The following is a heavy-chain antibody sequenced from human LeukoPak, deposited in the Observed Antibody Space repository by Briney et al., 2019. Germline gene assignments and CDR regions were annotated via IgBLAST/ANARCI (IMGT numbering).Heavy chain of an antibody. CDR3: ARVGIAAAGTIDVDY. Sequence: ASVKVSCKASGYTFTSYGISWVRQAPGQGLEWMGWISAYNGNTNYAQKLQGRVTMTTDTSTSTAYMELGSLRSDDTAVYYCARVGIAAAGTIDVDYWGQGTLVTVSS. CDR1: GYTFTSYG. J-gene: IGHJ4*02. CDR2: ISAYNGNT. V-gene: IGHV1-18*01. D-gene: IGHD6-13*01.